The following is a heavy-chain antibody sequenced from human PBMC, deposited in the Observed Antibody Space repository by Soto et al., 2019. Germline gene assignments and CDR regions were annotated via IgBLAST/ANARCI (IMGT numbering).Heavy chain of an antibody. J-gene: IGHJ4*02. CDR2: IIPIFGTA. CDR3: ARVVGLRIECDY. Sequence: SVKVSCKASGGTFSSYAISWVRQAPGQGLEWMGGIIPIFGTANYAQKFQGRVTITADESTSTAYMELSRLRSEDTAVYYCARVVGLRIECDYWGQGTLVTVSS. V-gene: IGHV1-69*13. CDR1: GGTFSSYA. D-gene: IGHD2-15*01.